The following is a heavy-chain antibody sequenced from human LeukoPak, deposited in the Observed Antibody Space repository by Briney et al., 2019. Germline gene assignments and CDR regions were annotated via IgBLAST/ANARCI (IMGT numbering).Heavy chain of an antibody. Sequence: SETLSLTCTVSGGSISSYYWSWIRQPPGKGLEWIGYIYYSGSTNYNPSLKSRLTISVDTSKNQFSLKLSSVTAADTAVYYCATTPWGYFDYWGQGTLVTVSS. V-gene: IGHV4-59*01. CDR1: GGSISSYY. CDR3: ATTPWGYFDY. J-gene: IGHJ4*02. CDR2: IYYSGST. D-gene: IGHD1-26*01.